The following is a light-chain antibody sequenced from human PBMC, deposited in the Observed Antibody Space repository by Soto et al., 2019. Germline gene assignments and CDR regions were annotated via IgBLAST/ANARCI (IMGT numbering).Light chain of an antibody. Sequence: QSVLTQPASVSGSPGQSITISCTGTRSDVGSYNLVSWYQQHPGKAPKLMIYEVTKRPSGVSDRFSGSKSGNTASLTISGLQAEDEADYYCCSYASSSTYVFGTGTKVTV. V-gene: IGLV2-23*02. CDR1: RSDVGSYNL. J-gene: IGLJ1*01. CDR2: EVT. CDR3: CSYASSSTYV.